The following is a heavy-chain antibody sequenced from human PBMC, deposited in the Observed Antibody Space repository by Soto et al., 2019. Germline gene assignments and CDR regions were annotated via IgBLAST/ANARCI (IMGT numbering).Heavy chain of an antibody. CDR3: ARAVSIVYCGGDCYSDCYYYGMDV. D-gene: IGHD2-21*02. CDR1: GGTFSSYA. J-gene: IGHJ6*02. V-gene: IGHV1-69*06. Sequence: QVQLVQSGAEVKKPGSSVKVSCKASGGTFSSYAISWVRQAPGQGLEWMGGIIPIFGTANYAQKFQGRVTITADKSTSTAYMELSSLRSEDTAVYYCARAVSIVYCGGDCYSDCYYYGMDVWGQGTTVTVSS. CDR2: IIPIFGTA.